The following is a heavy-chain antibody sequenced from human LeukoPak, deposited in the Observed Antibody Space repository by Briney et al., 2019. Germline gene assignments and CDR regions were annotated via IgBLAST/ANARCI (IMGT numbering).Heavy chain of an antibody. D-gene: IGHD2-2*01. CDR1: GGSISSYY. V-gene: IGHV4-59*01. Sequence: SETLSLTCTVSGGSISSYYWSWIRQPPGKGLEWIGYIYYSGSTNYNPSLKSRVTISVDTSKNQFSLKLSSVTAADTAVYYCAVPAAHDEYYFDYWGQGTLVTVSS. CDR2: IYYSGST. J-gene: IGHJ4*02. CDR3: AVPAAHDEYYFDY.